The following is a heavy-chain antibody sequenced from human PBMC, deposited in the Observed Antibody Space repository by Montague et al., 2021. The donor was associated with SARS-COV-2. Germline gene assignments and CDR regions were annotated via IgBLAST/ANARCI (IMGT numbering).Heavy chain of an antibody. J-gene: IGHJ5*02. CDR1: GGSISSSNW. Sequence: SETLSLTCAVSGGSISSSNWWSWVRQPPGKGLEWSGEIYHSGSTYYNPSLKRRVTISVDKSKNQFSLKLSSVTAADTAADYCARRYCSSTSCPTWFDPWGQGTLVTVSS. D-gene: IGHD2-2*01. CDR2: IYHSGST. CDR3: ARRYCSSTSCPTWFDP. V-gene: IGHV4-4*02.